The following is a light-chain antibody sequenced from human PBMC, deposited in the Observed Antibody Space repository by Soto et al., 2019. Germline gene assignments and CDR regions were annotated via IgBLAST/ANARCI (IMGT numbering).Light chain of an antibody. Sequence: EIVLTQSPATLSLPPGERATLSCRASQSVSKYLAWYQQKPGQAPRLLIYDASNRATGIPARFSGSGSGTDFTLTISRLEPEDFAVYYCQQRSDWPPAFGQGTRLEVK. CDR3: QQRSDWPPA. V-gene: IGKV3-11*01. CDR2: DAS. J-gene: IGKJ5*01. CDR1: QSVSKY.